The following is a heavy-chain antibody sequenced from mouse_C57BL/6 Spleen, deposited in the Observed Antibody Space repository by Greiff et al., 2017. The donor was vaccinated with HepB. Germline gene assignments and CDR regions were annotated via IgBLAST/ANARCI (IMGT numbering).Heavy chain of an antibody. D-gene: IGHD1-1*01. Sequence: QVHVKQPGAELVRPGSSVKLSCKASGYTFTSYWMHWVKQRPIQGLEWIGNIDPSDSETHYNQKFKDKATLTVDKSSSTAYMQLSSLTSEDSAVYYCATITTVVATDDWYFDVWGTGTTVTVSS. CDR2: IDPSDSET. CDR1: GYTFTSYW. CDR3: ATITTVVATDDWYFDV. V-gene: IGHV1-52*01. J-gene: IGHJ1*03.